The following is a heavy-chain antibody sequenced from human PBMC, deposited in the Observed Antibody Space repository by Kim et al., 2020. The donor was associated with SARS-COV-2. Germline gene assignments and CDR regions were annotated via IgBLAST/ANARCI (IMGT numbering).Heavy chain of an antibody. V-gene: IGHV3-30*18. D-gene: IGHD5-18*01. CDR3: AKDVGSYGLEDGMDV. J-gene: IGHJ6*02. CDR2: ISYDGSNK. Sequence: GGSLRLSCAASGFTFSSYGMHWVRQAPGKGLEWVAVISYDGSNKYYADSVKGRFTISRDNSKNTLYLQMNSLRAEDTAVYYCAKDVGSYGLEDGMDVWGQGTTVTVSS. CDR1: GFTFSSYG.